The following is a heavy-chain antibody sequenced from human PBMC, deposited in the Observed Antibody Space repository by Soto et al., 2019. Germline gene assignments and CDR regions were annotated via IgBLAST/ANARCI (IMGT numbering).Heavy chain of an antibody. CDR3: ARDRGLPTTAGLYYYYYGMDV. D-gene: IGHD2-15*01. CDR1: GFTFSSYA. Sequence: QVQLVESGGGVVQPGRSLRLSCAASGFTFSSYAMHWVRQAPGKGLEWVAVISYDGSNKYYADSVKGRFTISRDNSKNSLYLQMNSLRAEDTAVYYCARDRGLPTTAGLYYYYYGMDVWGQGTTVTVSS. CDR2: ISYDGSNK. V-gene: IGHV3-30-3*01. J-gene: IGHJ6*02.